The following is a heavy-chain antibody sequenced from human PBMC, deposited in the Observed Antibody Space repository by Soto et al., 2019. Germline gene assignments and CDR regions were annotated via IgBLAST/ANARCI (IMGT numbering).Heavy chain of an antibody. V-gene: IGHV3-33*01. CDR1: GFTFSSYG. CDR2: IWYDGSNK. J-gene: IGHJ6*03. D-gene: IGHD6-6*01. Sequence: QVQLVESGGGVVQPGRSLRLSCAASGFTFSSYGMHWVRQAPGKGLEWVAVIWYDGSNKYYADSVKGRFTISRDNSKNTLYLQMNSLRAEDTAVYYCARGQISISSSSSYYYHMDVWGKGTTVTVSS. CDR3: ARGQISISSSSSYYYHMDV.